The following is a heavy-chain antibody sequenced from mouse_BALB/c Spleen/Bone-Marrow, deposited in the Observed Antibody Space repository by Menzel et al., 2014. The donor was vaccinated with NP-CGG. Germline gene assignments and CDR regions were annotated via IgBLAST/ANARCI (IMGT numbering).Heavy chain of an antibody. J-gene: IGHJ1*01. Sequence: VQLQQPGPELVKPGASMEISCKASGYSFTGYTMNWVKQSHGKNLEWIGLINPYNGGTSYNQKFKGKATLTVDKSSRTAYMEFLSLTSEDSAVYYCASYYGSSWYFDVWGAGTTVTVSS. CDR1: GYSFTGYT. D-gene: IGHD1-1*01. V-gene: IGHV1S135*01. CDR3: ASYYGSSWYFDV. CDR2: INPYNGGT.